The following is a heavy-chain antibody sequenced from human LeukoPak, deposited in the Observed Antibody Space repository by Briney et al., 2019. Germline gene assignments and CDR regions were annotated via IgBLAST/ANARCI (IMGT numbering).Heavy chain of an antibody. CDR2: ISGSSGST. D-gene: IGHD2-2*01. Sequence: GGSLRLSCAASVFTFSSYAMSWVRQAPGKGLEWVSAISGSSGSTYYADSVKGRFTISRDNSKNTLYLQMNSLRAEDTAVYYCAKDSHCSSTSCYAPNWFDPWGQGTLVTVSS. CDR1: VFTFSSYA. V-gene: IGHV3-23*01. CDR3: AKDSHCSSTSCYAPNWFDP. J-gene: IGHJ5*02.